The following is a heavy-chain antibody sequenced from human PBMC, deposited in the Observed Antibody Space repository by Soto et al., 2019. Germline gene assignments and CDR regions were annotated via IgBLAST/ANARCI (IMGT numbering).Heavy chain of an antibody. J-gene: IGHJ6*03. Sequence: GGSLRLSCAASGFTVSSNYMSWVRQAPGKGLEWVSVIYSGGSTYYADSVKGRFTISRDNSKNTLYLQMNSLRAEDTAVYYCATSGYEFYYYYMDVWGKGTTVTVSS. D-gene: IGHD5-12*01. CDR2: IYSGGST. V-gene: IGHV3-66*01. CDR1: GFTVSSNY. CDR3: ATSGYEFYYYYMDV.